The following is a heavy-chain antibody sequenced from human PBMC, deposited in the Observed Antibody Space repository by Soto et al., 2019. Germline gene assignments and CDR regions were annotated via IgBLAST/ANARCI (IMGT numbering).Heavy chain of an antibody. V-gene: IGHV1-3*01. CDR3: AKGSRMWTPDY. J-gene: IGHJ4*02. Sequence: ASVKVSCKASGYTFTDSAIHWVRQAPGQSLELLGWIAPGNGNTKYSQKFQGRVTITRDTSATTAYMELSSLRSEDTAVYYCAKGSRMWTPDYWGQGTLVTVLL. CDR2: IAPGNGNT. CDR1: GYTFTDSA. D-gene: IGHD2-21*01.